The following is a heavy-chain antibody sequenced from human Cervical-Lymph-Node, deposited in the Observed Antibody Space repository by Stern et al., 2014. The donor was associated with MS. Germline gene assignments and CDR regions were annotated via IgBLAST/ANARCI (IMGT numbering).Heavy chain of an antibody. CDR3: TGSSAVIPPFDP. J-gene: IGHJ5*02. Sequence: QVQLMQSGSEVKKPWASVKVSCKASAYTFSGQYSSWVRQAPGQGLEWMGWISLNSGGTNYAQKFLGRVTMTRDTSISTTYMELTRLRSDDTAMYYCTGSSAVIPPFDPWGQGTLVTVSS. V-gene: IGHV1-2*02. CDR1: AYTFSGQY. D-gene: IGHD4-11*01. CDR2: ISLNSGGT.